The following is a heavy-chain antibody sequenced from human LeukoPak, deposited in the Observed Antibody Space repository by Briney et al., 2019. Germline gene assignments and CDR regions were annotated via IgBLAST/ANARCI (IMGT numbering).Heavy chain of an antibody. J-gene: IGHJ2*01. CDR2: ISDSGSRT. V-gene: IGHV3-23*01. CDR3: AKHGTNNYWYFDL. D-gene: IGHD1-26*01. Sequence: GGSLGLSCAASGFTFSSSAMSWVRQAPGKGLEWVSTISDSGSRTYYADSVKGRFTISRDNSKNTLYLQMNGLRAEDTAVYYCAKHGTNNYWYFDLWGRGTLVTVSS. CDR1: GFTFSSSA.